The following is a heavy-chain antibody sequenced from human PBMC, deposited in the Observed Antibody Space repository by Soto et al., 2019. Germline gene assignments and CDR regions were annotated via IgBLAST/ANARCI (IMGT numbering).Heavy chain of an antibody. Sequence: ASVKVSCKASGYTFIIYDISWVRQAPGQGLEWMGWISAYNGNTNYAQKLQGRVTMTRDTSTSTAYMELRSLGYEDTAVYYCAILISSGITFDYWGQGTLVTVSS. J-gene: IGHJ4*02. CDR3: AILISSGITFDY. CDR1: GYTFIIYD. V-gene: IGHV1-18*01. D-gene: IGHD3-10*01. CDR2: ISAYNGNT.